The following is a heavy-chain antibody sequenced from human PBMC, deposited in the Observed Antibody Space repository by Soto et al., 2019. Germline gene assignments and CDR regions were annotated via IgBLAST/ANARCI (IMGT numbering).Heavy chain of an antibody. J-gene: IGHJ4*02. Sequence: SETLSLTCTVSGGSISSGDYYWSWIRQPPGKGLEWIGYIYYSGSTYYNPSLKSRVTISVDTSKNQFSLKLSSVTAADTAVYYCAREWVKHNFDYWGQGTLVTVSS. D-gene: IGHD2-21*01. CDR2: IYYSGST. CDR3: AREWVKHNFDY. CDR1: GGSISSGDYY. V-gene: IGHV4-30-4*01.